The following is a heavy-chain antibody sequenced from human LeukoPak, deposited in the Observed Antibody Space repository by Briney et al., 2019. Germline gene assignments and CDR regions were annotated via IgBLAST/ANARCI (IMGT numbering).Heavy chain of an antibody. CDR3: AKEHQLYFYDSSGYSGTFDN. D-gene: IGHD3-22*01. J-gene: IGHJ4*02. Sequence: PGGSLRLSCAASGFIFSSYGMHWVRQAPGKGLEWMAFIQFDGSNTYYADSVKGRFTISRDNSKNTLHLQMNSLRAEDTAVYYCAKEHQLYFYDSSGYSGTFDNWRQGTLVTVSS. CDR1: GFIFSSYG. CDR2: IQFDGSNT. V-gene: IGHV3-30*02.